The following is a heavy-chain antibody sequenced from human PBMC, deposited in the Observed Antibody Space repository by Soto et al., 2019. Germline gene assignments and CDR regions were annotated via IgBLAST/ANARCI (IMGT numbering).Heavy chain of an antibody. Sequence: GASVKVSCKASGATFSSYAISWVRQAPGQGLEWMGGIIPIFGTANYAQKFQGRVTITADESTSTAYMELSSLRSEDTAVYYCARPLGGYYNYYYYSGMDVGGQGTTVTVSS. J-gene: IGHJ6*02. V-gene: IGHV1-69*13. CDR2: IIPIFGTA. CDR3: ARPLGGYYNYYYYSGMDV. CDR1: GATFSSYA. D-gene: IGHD3-3*01.